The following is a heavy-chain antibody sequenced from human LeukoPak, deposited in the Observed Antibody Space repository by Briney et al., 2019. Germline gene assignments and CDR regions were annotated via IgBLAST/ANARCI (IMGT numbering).Heavy chain of an antibody. Sequence: GGSLRLSCAASGFTVSSNYMSWVRQAPGKGLEWVSVIYSGGSTYYADSVKGRFTISRDNSKNTLYLRMNSLRAEDTAVYYCAKYALDGAYDAFDIWGQGTMVTVSS. CDR1: GFTVSSNY. J-gene: IGHJ3*02. V-gene: IGHV3-66*01. CDR2: IYSGGST. D-gene: IGHD4-17*01. CDR3: AKYALDGAYDAFDI.